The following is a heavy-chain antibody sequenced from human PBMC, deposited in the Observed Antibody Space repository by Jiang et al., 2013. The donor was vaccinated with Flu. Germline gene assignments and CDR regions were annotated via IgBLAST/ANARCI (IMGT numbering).Heavy chain of an antibody. CDR1: GFSLSTSGVG. CDR3: AQFGSGPMLVINYYYYYGIDV. V-gene: IGHV2-5*02. CDR2: VYWDGDK. D-gene: IGHD3-10*01. Sequence: KPTQTLTLTCTFSGFSLSTSGVGVGWIRQPPGKALEWLALVYWDGDKRYNPSLSSRLTITKHTYKDQVVLTMTNTDPVDTATYYCAQFGSGPMLVINYYYYYGIDVWGQGTTVTVSS. J-gene: IGHJ6*02.